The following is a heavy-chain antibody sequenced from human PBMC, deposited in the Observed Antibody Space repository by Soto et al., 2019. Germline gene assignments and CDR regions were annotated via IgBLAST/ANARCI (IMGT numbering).Heavy chain of an antibody. CDR3: ARDSSSWPNFDY. J-gene: IGHJ4*02. V-gene: IGHV1-69*13. D-gene: IGHD6-13*01. CDR2: IIPIFGTA. CDR1: GGTFSSYA. Sequence: SVKVSCKASGGTFSSYAISWVRQAPGQGLEWMGGIIPIFGTANYAQKFQGRVTITADESTSTAYMELSSLRSEDTAVYYCARDSSSWPNFDYWGQGTLVTVSS.